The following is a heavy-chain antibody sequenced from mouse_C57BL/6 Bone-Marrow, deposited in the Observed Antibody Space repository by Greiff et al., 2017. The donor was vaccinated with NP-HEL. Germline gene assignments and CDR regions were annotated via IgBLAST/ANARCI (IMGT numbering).Heavy chain of an antibody. CDR3: ARGILGFAY. CDR1: GFTFSSYG. CDR2: ISSGGSYT. J-gene: IGHJ3*01. V-gene: IGHV5-6*01. D-gene: IGHD5-2*01. Sequence: DVQLVESGGDLVKPGGSLKLSCAASGFTFSSYGMSWVRQTPDKRLEWVATISSGGSYTYYPDSVKGRFTISRDNAKNTLYLQMSSLKSEDTAMYYCARGILGFAYWGQGTLVTVSA.